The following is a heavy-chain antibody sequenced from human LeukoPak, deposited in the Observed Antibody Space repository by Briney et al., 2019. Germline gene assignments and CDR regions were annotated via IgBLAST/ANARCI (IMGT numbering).Heavy chain of an antibody. CDR1: GGTFSSYA. J-gene: IGHJ4*02. D-gene: IGHD1-7*01. CDR3: ARDNLELRGNFDY. Sequence: ASVNVSFKASGGTFSSYAISWVRQAPGQGLEWMGGIIPIFGTANYAQKFQGRVTITADESTSTAYMELSSLRSEDTAVYYCARDNLELRGNFDYWGQGTLVTVSS. V-gene: IGHV1-69*13. CDR2: IIPIFGTA.